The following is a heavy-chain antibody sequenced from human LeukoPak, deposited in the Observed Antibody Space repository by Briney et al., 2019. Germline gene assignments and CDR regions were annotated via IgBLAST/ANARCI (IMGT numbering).Heavy chain of an antibody. J-gene: IGHJ4*02. CDR1: GFTFSSYI. CDR2: ISPDRSTT. Sequence: GGSLRLSCAASGFTFSSYIMNWVRQAPGKGLEWVSRISPDRSTTNYADSVKGRFTISRDSAMNTVSLQMNSLSVDDTAVYYCARAQDGNYGLFKYWGQGTLVTVSS. D-gene: IGHD1-7*01. CDR3: ARAQDGNYGLFKY. V-gene: IGHV3-74*01.